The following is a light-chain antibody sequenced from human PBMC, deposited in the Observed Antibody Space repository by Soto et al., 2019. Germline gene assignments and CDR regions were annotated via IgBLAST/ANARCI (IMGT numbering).Light chain of an antibody. Sequence: EIVLTQSPATLSLSPGEIATLSCSARQSVSSYLAWYQQKPGQAPRLLIYDASNGATGIPARFSGSWSGTDFTLTISSLAPEDFAVYYCQQRSNWWTFGPGTKVEIK. V-gene: IGKV3-11*01. CDR2: DAS. CDR3: QQRSNWWT. J-gene: IGKJ1*01. CDR1: QSVSSY.